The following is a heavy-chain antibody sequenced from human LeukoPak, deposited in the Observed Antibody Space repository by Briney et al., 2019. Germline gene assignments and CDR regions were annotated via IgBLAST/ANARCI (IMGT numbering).Heavy chain of an antibody. Sequence: GESLDISCQGSGYGFPTYWIGWVRQTPGKGLGWMGTIYPGDSDTRYTPSLQGQDTISADKYTSVAYMQCSSLEASDAAIYYCTRRTAYTEYFDLWGRGTLVTVSS. CDR3: TRRTAYTEYFDL. CDR2: IYPGDSDT. V-gene: IGHV5-51*01. D-gene: IGHD3-16*01. CDR1: GYGFPTYW. J-gene: IGHJ2*01.